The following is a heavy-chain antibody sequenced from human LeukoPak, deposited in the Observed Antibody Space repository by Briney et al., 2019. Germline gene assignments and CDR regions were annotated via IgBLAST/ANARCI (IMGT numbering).Heavy chain of an antibody. D-gene: IGHD1-20*01. V-gene: IGHV3-30-3*01. CDR3: LRDLNWSLDQ. J-gene: IGHJ4*02. CDR2: ISYDGSNK. Sequence: SCKVSGYTLTELSMHWVRQAPGKGLEWVAVISYDGSNKYYADSVKGRFTISRDNAKNTLYLQMNSLRAEDTAVYYCLRDLNWSLDQWGQGTLVTVSS. CDR1: GYTLTELS.